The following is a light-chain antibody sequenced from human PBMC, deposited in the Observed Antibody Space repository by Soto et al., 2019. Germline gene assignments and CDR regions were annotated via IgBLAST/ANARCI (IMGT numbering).Light chain of an antibody. Sequence: DFQMTQSPSTLSASVGDRVTITCRASQSISKSLAWYQQKPGKAPNLLIYKASSLESGVPSRFSGSGSGTEFTLTISSLQPDDFGTYYCQQYTNYPVTFGQGTNVDIK. CDR2: KAS. CDR1: QSISKS. J-gene: IGKJ2*01. V-gene: IGKV1-5*03. CDR3: QQYTNYPVT.